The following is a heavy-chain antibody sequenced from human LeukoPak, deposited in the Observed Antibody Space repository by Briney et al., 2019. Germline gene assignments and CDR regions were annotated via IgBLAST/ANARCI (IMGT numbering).Heavy chain of an antibody. J-gene: IGHJ6*03. V-gene: IGHV4-38-2*02. CDR3: ARDHGLDYMDV. Sequence: SETLSLTCTVSGYSISSGYYWGWIRQPPGKGLEWIGSIYHSGSTYYNPSLKSRVTISVDTSKNQFSLKLSSVTAADTAVYYCARDHGLDYMDVWGKGTTVTVSS. CDR1: GYSISSGYY. CDR2: IYHSGST.